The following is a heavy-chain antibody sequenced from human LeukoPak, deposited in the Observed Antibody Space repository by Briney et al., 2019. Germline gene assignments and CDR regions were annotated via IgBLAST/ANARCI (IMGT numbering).Heavy chain of an antibody. V-gene: IGHV4-34*01. J-gene: IGHJ4*02. CDR3: ARGREDYYDSSGHDY. CDR2: INHSGST. CDR1: GFTVSSNY. Sequence: GSLRLSCAASGFTVSSNYMSWVRQAPGKGLEWIGEINHSGSTNYNPSLKSRVTISVDTSKNQFSLKLSSVTAADTAVYYCARGREDYYDSSGHDYWGQGTLVTVSS. D-gene: IGHD3-22*01.